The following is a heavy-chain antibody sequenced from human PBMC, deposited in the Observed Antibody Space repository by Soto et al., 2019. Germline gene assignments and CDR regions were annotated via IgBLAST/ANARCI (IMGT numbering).Heavy chain of an antibody. CDR2: ISGSGGST. J-gene: IGHJ3*02. V-gene: IGHV3-23*01. Sequence: VSLSLSFAASVFPFSSYSMSWVRQAPGKGLEWVSAISGSGGSTYYADSVKGRFTISRDNSKNTLYLQMNSLRAEDTAVYYCAKDGVLLWFGELSRAFDIWGQGTMVTVSS. CDR1: VFPFSSYS. D-gene: IGHD3-10*01. CDR3: AKDGVLLWFGELSRAFDI.